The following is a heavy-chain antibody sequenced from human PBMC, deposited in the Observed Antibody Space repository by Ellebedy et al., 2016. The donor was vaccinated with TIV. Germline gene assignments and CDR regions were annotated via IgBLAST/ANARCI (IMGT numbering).Heavy chain of an antibody. V-gene: IGHV3-7*01. D-gene: IGHD6-19*01. J-gene: IGHJ4*02. CDR3: ARDQWLGRAYYFDY. CDR2: IKQDGSEK. CDR1: GFTFSNYW. Sequence: GGSLRLSCAASGFTFSNYWMSWVRQAPGKGLEWVANIKQDGSEKYYVDSVEGRFAISRDNAKNSMYLQMNSLRDEDTCVYYCARDQWLGRAYYFDYWGQGTLLTVSS.